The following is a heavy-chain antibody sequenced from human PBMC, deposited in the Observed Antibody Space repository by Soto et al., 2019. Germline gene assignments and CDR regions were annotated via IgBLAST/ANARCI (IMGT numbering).Heavy chain of an antibody. CDR3: ARDRHDYGDYVVNFDY. CDR1: GYTFTSYY. V-gene: IGHV1-46*03. J-gene: IGHJ4*02. Sequence: ASVKVSCKASGYTFTSYYMHWVRQAPGQGLEWMGIINPSGGSTSYAQKFQGRVTMTRDTSTSTVYMELSSLRSEDTAVYYCARDRHDYGDYVVNFDYWGQGTLVTVSS. D-gene: IGHD4-17*01. CDR2: INPSGGST.